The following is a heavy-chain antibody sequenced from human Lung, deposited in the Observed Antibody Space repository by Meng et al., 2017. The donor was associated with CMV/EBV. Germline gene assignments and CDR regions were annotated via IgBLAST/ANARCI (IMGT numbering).Heavy chain of an antibody. CDR3: ARDRNQLLLGEVFDY. V-gene: IGHV3-30*04. J-gene: IGHJ4*02. Sequence: GGSLRLXCAASGFIFNSYAMHWVRQAPGKGLECVAIISYDGSNKYYVDSVKGRFIISRDKSKNTLYLQMNSLRAEDTAVYYCARDRNQLLLGEVFDYWGQGTXVTVSS. D-gene: IGHD2-2*01. CDR2: ISYDGSNK. CDR1: GFIFNSYA.